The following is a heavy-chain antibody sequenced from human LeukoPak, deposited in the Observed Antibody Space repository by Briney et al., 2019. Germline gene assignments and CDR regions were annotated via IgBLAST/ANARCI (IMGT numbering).Heavy chain of an antibody. CDR3: AKDRGVHYYDSSGYYADY. Sequence: GGSLRLSCAASGFTFSSYGMHWVRQAPGKGLEWVAVIWYDGSNKYYADSVKGRFTISRDNSKNTLYLQMNSLRAEDTAVYYCAKDRGVHYYDSSGYYADYWGQGTLVTVSS. D-gene: IGHD3-22*01. J-gene: IGHJ4*02. CDR1: GFTFSSYG. V-gene: IGHV3-33*06. CDR2: IWYDGSNK.